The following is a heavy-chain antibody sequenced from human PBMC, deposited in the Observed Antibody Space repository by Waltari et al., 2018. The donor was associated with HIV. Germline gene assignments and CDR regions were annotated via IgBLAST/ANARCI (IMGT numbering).Heavy chain of an antibody. D-gene: IGHD3-9*01. CDR1: GYSISSGYF. J-gene: IGHJ2*01. CDR2: VYQSGTA. V-gene: IGHV4-38-2*02. Sequence: QVQLQESGPGLVKPSETLSLTCTVSGYSISSGYFWGWIRQPPGKGLEWIGSVYQSGTAYYNPSLNGRVSMSVDTSKNSFSLRLRSMTAADTAVYYCARVRYEFRAWYFDVWGRGTPVTVSS. CDR3: ARVRYEFRAWYFDV.